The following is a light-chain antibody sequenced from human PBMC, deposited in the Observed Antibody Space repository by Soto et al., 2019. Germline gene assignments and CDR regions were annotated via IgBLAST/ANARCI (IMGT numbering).Light chain of an antibody. CDR3: QLLAGS. CDR2: DAS. Sequence: EFVLTQSPGTLSLSPGERATLSCRASQTVRNNYLAWYQQKPGQAPRLLIYDASSRATGIPDRFSGGGSGTDFTLTISRLEPEDFAVYYCQLLAGSFGGGTKVDIK. CDR1: QTVRNNY. V-gene: IGKV3-20*01. J-gene: IGKJ4*02.